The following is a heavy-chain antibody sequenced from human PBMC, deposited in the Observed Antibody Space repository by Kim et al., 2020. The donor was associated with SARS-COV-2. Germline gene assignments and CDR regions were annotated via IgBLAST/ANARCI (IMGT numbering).Heavy chain of an antibody. Sequence: SETLSLTCAVSGGSISSSNWWSWVRQPPGKGLEWIGEIYHSGSTNYNPSLKSRVTISVDKSKNQFSLKLSSVTAADTAVYYCASKGDYYDSSGYYLPPFAYWGQGTLVTVSS. J-gene: IGHJ4*02. V-gene: IGHV4-4*02. CDR3: ASKGDYYDSSGYYLPPFAY. CDR2: IYHSGST. CDR1: GGSISSSNW. D-gene: IGHD3-22*01.